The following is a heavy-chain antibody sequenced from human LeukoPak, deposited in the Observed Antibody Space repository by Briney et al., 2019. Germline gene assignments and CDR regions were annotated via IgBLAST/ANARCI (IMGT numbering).Heavy chain of an antibody. D-gene: IGHD3-10*01. CDR2: ISSSGNTI. J-gene: IGHJ4*02. CDR1: GFTFSDYY. CDR3: ASEVRGVKLGDYFDY. V-gene: IGHV3-11*04. Sequence: PGGSLRLSCAASGFTFSDYYMSWIRQAPGKGLEWISYISSSGNTIYYADSVKGRFTISRDNAKNSLYLQMNSLRAEDTAVYYCASEVRGVKLGDYFDYWGQGTLVTVSS.